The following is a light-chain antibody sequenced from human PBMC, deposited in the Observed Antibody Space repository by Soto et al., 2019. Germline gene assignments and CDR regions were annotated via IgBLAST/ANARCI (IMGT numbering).Light chain of an antibody. CDR1: SSNIGSNT. CDR3: AAWDDSLNGVV. V-gene: IGLV1-44*01. Sequence: QSVLTQPPSASGTPGQRVIISCYGSSSNIGSNTVNWYQQLPGTAPKLLIYNNNQRPSGVPARFSGSKSGTSASLAISGLQSEDEADYYCAAWDDSLNGVVFGGGTKLTVL. J-gene: IGLJ2*01. CDR2: NNN.